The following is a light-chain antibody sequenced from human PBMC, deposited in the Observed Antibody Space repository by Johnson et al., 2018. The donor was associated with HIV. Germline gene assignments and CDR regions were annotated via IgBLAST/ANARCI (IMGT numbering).Light chain of an antibody. V-gene: IGLV1-51*02. CDR1: SSNIGNNY. J-gene: IGLJ1*01. CDR3: GTWDSSLSAV. CDR2: ENN. Sequence: HSVLTQPPSVSAAPRQKVTISCSGSSSNIGNNYVSWYQQLPGTAPKLLIYENNKRPSGIPDRFSGSKSGTSATLGITGLQTGDEADYYCGTWDSSLSAVFGTGTKVTVL.